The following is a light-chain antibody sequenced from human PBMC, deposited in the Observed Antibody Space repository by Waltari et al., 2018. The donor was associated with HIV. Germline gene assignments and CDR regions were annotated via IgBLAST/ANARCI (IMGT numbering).Light chain of an antibody. CDR3: QHLNSYPPFT. Sequence: DIQLTQSPSFMSASVGDRVTITCRASQAISSNLAGYPQKPGQAPTLLIYAASSLPSGVPSRFSGSGSGTEFTRTIRSLQPEDFATYYCQHLNSYPPFTFGPGTTVD. J-gene: IGKJ3*01. CDR1: QAISSN. CDR2: AAS. V-gene: IGKV1-9*01.